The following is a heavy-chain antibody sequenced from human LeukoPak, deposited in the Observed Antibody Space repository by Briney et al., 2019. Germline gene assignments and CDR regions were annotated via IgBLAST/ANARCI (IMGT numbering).Heavy chain of an antibody. CDR2: IKSKTDGGTT. V-gene: IGHV3-15*01. Sequence: GGSLRLSCAASGFTFSNAWMSWVRQAPGKGLEWVGRIKSKTDGGTTDYAAPVKGRFTISRDDSKNTLYLQMNSLKTEDTAVYYCTTDLKPGGSGSYYFDYWGQGTLVTVSS. CDR3: TTDLKPGGSGSYYFDY. CDR1: GFTFSNAW. J-gene: IGHJ4*02. D-gene: IGHD3-10*01.